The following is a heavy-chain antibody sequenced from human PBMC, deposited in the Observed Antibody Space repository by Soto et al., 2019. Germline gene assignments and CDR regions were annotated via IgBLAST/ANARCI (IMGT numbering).Heavy chain of an antibody. CDR2: IFSNDEK. J-gene: IGHJ4*02. CDR3: ARAEGYYDSSGYSNRVNFDY. CDR1: GFSLSNARMG. V-gene: IGHV2-26*01. Sequence: QVTLKESGPVLVKLTETLTLTCTVSGFSLSNARMGVSWIRQPPGKALEWLAHIFSNDEKSYSTSLKSRLTISKDTSKSQVVLTMTNMDPVDTATYYCARAEGYYDSSGYSNRVNFDYWGQGTLVTVSS. D-gene: IGHD3-22*01.